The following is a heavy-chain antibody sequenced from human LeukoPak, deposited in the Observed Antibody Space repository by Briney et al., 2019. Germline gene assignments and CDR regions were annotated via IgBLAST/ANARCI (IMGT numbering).Heavy chain of an antibody. J-gene: IGHJ3*02. CDR2: ISSSGSTI. V-gene: IGHV3-48*03. D-gene: IGHD6-13*01. CDR3: ARGFAGAAGTRDAAFDI. CDR1: GFTFSSYE. Sequence: KTGGSLRLSCAASGFTFSSYEMNWVRQAPGKGLEWVSYISSSGSTIYYADSVKGRFTISRDNAKNSLYLQMNSLRAEDTAVYYCARGFAGAAGTRDAAFDIWGQGTMVTVSS.